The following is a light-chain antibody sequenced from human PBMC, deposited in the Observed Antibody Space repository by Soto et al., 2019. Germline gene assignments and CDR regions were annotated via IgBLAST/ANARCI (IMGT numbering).Light chain of an antibody. CDR3: SSYTSSSTSPYV. V-gene: IGLV2-14*03. J-gene: IGLJ1*01. CDR1: SSDVGGYDY. CDR2: DVT. Sequence: QSALTQPAYVSGSPGQSITISCTGTSSDVGGYDYVSWYQQHPGKAPKLMIYDVTNRPSGVSIRFSGSKSGNTASLTISGLQAEDEADYYCSSYTSSSTSPYVFGTGTKVTVL.